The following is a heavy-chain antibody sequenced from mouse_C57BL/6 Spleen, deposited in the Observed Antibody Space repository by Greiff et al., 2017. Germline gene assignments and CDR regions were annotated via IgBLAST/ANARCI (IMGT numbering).Heavy chain of an antibody. D-gene: IGHD1-1*01. Sequence: EVKLMESGGGLAQPKGSLKLSCAASGFTFNTYAMHWVRQAPGKGLEWVACIRSKSSNYATYYADSVKDRFTISNDDSQGMLYLRMNNLKTEDTTMYYCVRDVATVVFAYWGQGTTLTVSS. J-gene: IGHJ2*01. CDR1: GFTFNTYA. CDR3: VRDVATVVFAY. V-gene: IGHV10-3*01. CDR2: IRSKSSNYAT.